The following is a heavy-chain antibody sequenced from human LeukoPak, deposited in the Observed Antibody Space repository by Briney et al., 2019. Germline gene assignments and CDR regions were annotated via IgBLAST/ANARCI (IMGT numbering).Heavy chain of an antibody. CDR2: IYSGGTT. V-gene: IGHV3-66*01. Sequence: GGSLRLSCAASGFTMKNNFMTWVRQAPGKGLEWVSVIYSGGTTYYADAVKGRFTISRDTSKNTLYLQMNSLRAEDTAVYYCAKDLVYGDDLAFDIWGQGTMVTVSS. J-gene: IGHJ3*02. CDR3: AKDLVYGDDLAFDI. CDR1: GFTMKNNF. D-gene: IGHD4-17*01.